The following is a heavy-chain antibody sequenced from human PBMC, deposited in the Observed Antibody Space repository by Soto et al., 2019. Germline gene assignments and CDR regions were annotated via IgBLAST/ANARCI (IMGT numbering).Heavy chain of an antibody. Sequence: QVQLVQSGAEVKKPGASVKVSCKASGYTFTGYYMHWGRQAPGQGLEGMEWINPNSGGTNYAQKFQGRVTMTRDTSISTAYMELSRLRSDDTAVYYCARDSGYCSSTSCYGIYGMDVWGQGTTVTVSS. CDR2: INPNSGGT. CDR1: GYTFTGYY. D-gene: IGHD2-2*01. CDR3: ARDSGYCSSTSCYGIYGMDV. J-gene: IGHJ6*02. V-gene: IGHV1-2*02.